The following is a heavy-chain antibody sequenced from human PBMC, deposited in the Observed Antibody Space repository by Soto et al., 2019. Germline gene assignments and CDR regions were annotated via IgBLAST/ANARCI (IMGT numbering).Heavy chain of an antibody. V-gene: IGHV1-69*13. CDR2: IIPIFGTA. CDR1: GGTFSSHA. J-gene: IGHJ4*02. D-gene: IGHD1-26*01. Sequence: SVKVSCKASGGTFSSHAISWVRQAPGQGLEWMGGIIPIFGTANYAQKFQGRVTITADESTSTAYMELSSLRSEDTAVYYCARRLMGATRILDDYWGQGTLVTVSS. CDR3: ARRLMGATRILDDY.